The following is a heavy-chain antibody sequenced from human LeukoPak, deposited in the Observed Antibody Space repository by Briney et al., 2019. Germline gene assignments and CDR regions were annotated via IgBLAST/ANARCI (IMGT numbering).Heavy chain of an antibody. D-gene: IGHD2-2*01. CDR3: ARQGSCSNTSCNRWFDP. CDR2: IYHNGDS. Sequence: SETLSLTRAVSGYSISSGYYWGWIRQPPGEGVEWIASIYHNGDSYYNSSLKSRVTISVDTSKNQFSLKVSSVTAADTALYYCARQGSCSNTSCNRWFDPWGQGTLVIVSS. J-gene: IGHJ5*02. V-gene: IGHV4-38-2*01. CDR1: GYSISSGYY.